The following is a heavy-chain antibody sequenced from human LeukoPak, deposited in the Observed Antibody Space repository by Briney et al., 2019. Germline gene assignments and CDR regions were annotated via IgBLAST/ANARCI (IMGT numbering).Heavy chain of an antibody. J-gene: IGHJ4*02. V-gene: IGHV3-30*02. CDR1: GFTFSSYG. Sequence: GSLRLSCAASGFTFSSYGMHWVRQAPGKGLEWVAFIRYDGSNKYYADSVKGRFTISRDNSKNTLYLQMNSLRAEDTAVYYCAKVRSSWYYFDYWGQGTLVTVSS. CDR2: IRYDGSNK. CDR3: AKVRSSWYYFDY. D-gene: IGHD6-13*01.